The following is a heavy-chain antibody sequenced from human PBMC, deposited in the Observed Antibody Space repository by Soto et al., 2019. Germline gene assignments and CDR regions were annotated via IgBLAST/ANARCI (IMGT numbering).Heavy chain of an antibody. J-gene: IGHJ4*02. CDR1: GGSFIGYY. CDR3: ARLPGAFYYDNSDYDFHDY. V-gene: IGHV4-34*01. CDR2: INHSGST. D-gene: IGHD3-22*01. Sequence: SETLSLTCAVYGGSFIGYYCIFIRHPPFKWLEWIVEINHSGSTNYNPSLKSRVTISVDTSKNQFSLKLSSVTAADTAVYYCARLPGAFYYDNSDYDFHDYWGQGTMVTVSS.